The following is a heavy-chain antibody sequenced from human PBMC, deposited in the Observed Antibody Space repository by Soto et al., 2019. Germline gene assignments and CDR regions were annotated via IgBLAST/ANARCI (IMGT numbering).Heavy chain of an antibody. J-gene: IGHJ4*02. Sequence: EVQLLESGGGLVQPGGSLRLSCAASKFTFSSYAMTWVRQAPGKGLEWVSGISGDGDRTYYTDSVKGRFTISRDNSKNTLYLQMNSLRVEDTAVYHGAKGYYGSGSYGYWGQGTLVTVSS. CDR1: KFTFSSYA. D-gene: IGHD3-10*01. CDR3: AKGYYGSGSYGY. V-gene: IGHV3-23*01. CDR2: ISGDGDRT.